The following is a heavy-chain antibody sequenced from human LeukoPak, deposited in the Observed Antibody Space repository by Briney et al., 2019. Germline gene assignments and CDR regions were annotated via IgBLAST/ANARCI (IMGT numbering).Heavy chain of an antibody. D-gene: IGHD6-19*01. Sequence: SVKVSCKASGGTFSSYAISWVRQAPGQGLEWMGRIIPIFGTANYAQKLQGRVTITTDESTSTAYMELSSLRSEDTAVYYCAARGGSGWSYFDYWGQGTLVTVSS. J-gene: IGHJ4*02. V-gene: IGHV1-69*05. CDR1: GGTFSSYA. CDR2: IIPIFGTA. CDR3: AARGGSGWSYFDY.